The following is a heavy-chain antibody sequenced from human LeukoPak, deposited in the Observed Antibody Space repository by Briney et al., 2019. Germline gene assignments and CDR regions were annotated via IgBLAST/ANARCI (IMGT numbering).Heavy chain of an antibody. Sequence: KSSETLSLTCAVSGYSISSGYYWGWIRQPPGKGLEWIGSIYHSGSTYYNPSLKSRVTISVDTSKNQFSLKLSSVTAADTAVYYCARLTLRYVVIDYWGQGTLVTVSS. D-gene: IGHD3-9*01. J-gene: IGHJ4*02. V-gene: IGHV4-38-2*01. CDR3: ARLTLRYVVIDY. CDR1: GYSISSGYY. CDR2: IYHSGST.